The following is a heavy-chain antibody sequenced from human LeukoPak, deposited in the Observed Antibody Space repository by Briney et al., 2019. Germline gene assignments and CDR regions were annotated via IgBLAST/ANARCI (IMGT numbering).Heavy chain of an antibody. CDR1: GYTFTSYY. V-gene: IGHV1-18*04. J-gene: IGHJ4*02. D-gene: IGHD6-19*01. Sequence: ASVKVSCKASGYTFTSYYMHWVRQAPGQGLEWMGWISAYNGNTNYAQKLQGRVTMTTDTSTSTAYMELRSLRSDDTAVYYCARRVHSSGCDYWGQGTLVTVSS. CDR3: ARRVHSSGCDY. CDR2: ISAYNGNT.